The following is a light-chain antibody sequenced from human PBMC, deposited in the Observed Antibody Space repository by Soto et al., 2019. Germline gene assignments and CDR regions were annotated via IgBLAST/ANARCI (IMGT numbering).Light chain of an antibody. J-gene: IGKJ1*01. CDR1: QSVSSNY. V-gene: IGKV3-20*01. Sequence: EIVLTQSPGTLSLSPGARATFSYRASQSVSSNYLAWYQQKPGQAPRLLSYAASSRATGIPDRFSGSGSGTDFTLLINRLEPEEFAVYYCHQYGSSRWTFGQGTKG. CDR2: AAS. CDR3: HQYGSSRWT.